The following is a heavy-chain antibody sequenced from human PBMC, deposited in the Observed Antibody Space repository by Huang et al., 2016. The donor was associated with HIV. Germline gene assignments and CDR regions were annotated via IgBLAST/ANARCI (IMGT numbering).Heavy chain of an antibody. CDR1: GGSFSGYY. Sequence: QVQLEQWGAGLLKASETLSLTCAVYGGSFSGYYWNWLRPAPGKGLEWFGEINHSGNTNYNPSLKSRVNMSVDTSKSQFSLYLTSLSAADTGTYFCARRYNSRRDYWGRGTLVTVHS. CDR2: INHSGNT. J-gene: IGHJ4*02. D-gene: IGHD3-22*01. CDR3: ARRYNSRRDY. V-gene: IGHV4-34*02.